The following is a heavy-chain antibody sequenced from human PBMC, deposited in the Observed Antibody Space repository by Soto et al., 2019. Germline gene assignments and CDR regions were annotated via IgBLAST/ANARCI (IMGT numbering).Heavy chain of an antibody. CDR2: IYWDDDK. Sequence: QITLKESGPTLVKPTQTLTLTCTFSGFSLSTNAVGVGWIRQPPGKALEWLALIYWDDDKRYSPSLKSRLTITKDTSKNQVVLTMTNMDPVDTATYYCALTPTYYGDCNFDYWGQGTLVTVSS. J-gene: IGHJ4*02. D-gene: IGHD4-17*01. CDR3: ALTPTYYGDCNFDY. V-gene: IGHV2-5*02. CDR1: GFSLSTNAVG.